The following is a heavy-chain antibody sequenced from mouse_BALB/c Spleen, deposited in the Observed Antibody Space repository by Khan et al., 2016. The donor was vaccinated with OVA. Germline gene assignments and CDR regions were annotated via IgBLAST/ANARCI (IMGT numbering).Heavy chain of an antibody. D-gene: IGHD2-3*01. CDR1: GFNIKDYY. V-gene: IGHV14-1*02. CDR3: ARDGYPPWFAY. J-gene: IGHJ3*01. CDR2: IDPENGNT. Sequence: VQLQQSGAELVRPGALVKLSCKASGFNIKDYYIHWVKQRPEQGLEWIGWIDPENGNTIYDPKFQGKASIAADTSSNTAYLQLSSLTSEDTAVYYCARDGYPPWFAYWGQGTLVTVSA.